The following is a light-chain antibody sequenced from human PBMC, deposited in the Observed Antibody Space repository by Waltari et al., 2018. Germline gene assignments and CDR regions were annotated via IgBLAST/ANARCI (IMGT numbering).Light chain of an antibody. CDR3: QHYKIRPLT. V-gene: IGKV3-15*01. Sequence: EIVLTQSPGTLSLSPGETATLSCRASESVGTTLARYQQKPGLAPRPLIYGASTRATGAPARFTGSGSGTEFTLTISSLQTEDFGVYFCQHYKIRPLTFGGGTKVEIK. J-gene: IGKJ4*01. CDR2: GAS. CDR1: ESVGTT.